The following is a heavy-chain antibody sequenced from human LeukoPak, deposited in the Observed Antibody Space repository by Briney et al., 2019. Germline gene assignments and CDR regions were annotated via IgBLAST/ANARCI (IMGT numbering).Heavy chain of an antibody. CDR3: AIDETRRGCNSIVCYSDFDY. J-gene: IGHJ4*02. CDR1: GFIFSQFA. D-gene: IGHD2/OR15-2a*01. Sequence: PGGSLRLSCAASGFIFSQFAMSWVRQAPGKGLEWVTSISGSGGYTYYANSVKGRFIISRDDSKNTVYLQMDSLRAEDTALYYCAIDETRRGCNSIVCYSDFDYWGQGALVTVSS. CDR2: ISGSGGYT. V-gene: IGHV3-23*01.